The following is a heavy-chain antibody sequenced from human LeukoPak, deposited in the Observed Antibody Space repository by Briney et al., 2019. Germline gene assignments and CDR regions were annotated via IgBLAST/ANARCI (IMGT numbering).Heavy chain of an antibody. CDR1: GFTFITYG. CDR2: IRSDGSNK. J-gene: IGHJ5*02. CDR3: ARARKSGGITMLRGVKDRGWFDP. Sequence: GGSLRLSCAASGFTFITYGMHWVRQAPGKGLNWVAFIRSDGSNKYYADSVKGRFTISRDNSKNTLYLQMNSLRAEDTAVYYCARARKSGGITMLRGVKDRGWFDPWGQGTPVTVSS. V-gene: IGHV3-30*02. D-gene: IGHD3-10*01.